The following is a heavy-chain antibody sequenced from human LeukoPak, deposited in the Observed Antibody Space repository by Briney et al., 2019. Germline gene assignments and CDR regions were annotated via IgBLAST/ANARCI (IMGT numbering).Heavy chain of an antibody. CDR1: GGSFSGYY. J-gene: IGHJ4*02. V-gene: IGHV4-34*01. CDR2: INHSGGS. D-gene: IGHD3-22*01. Sequence: PSETLSLTCAVYGGSFSGYYWSWIRQPPGKGLEWIGEINHSGGSNYNPSLKSRVTISVDTSKNQFSLKLSSVTAADTAVYYCASLTYYYDGSGYYYLDYFDYWGQGTLVTVSS. CDR3: ASLTYYYDGSGYYYLDYFDY.